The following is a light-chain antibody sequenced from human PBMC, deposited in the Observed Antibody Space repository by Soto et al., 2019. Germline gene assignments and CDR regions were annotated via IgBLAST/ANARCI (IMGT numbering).Light chain of an antibody. CDR3: ASYAGVTSAV. CDR2: EVS. CDR1: SSDVGGYEH. V-gene: IGLV2-8*01. Sequence: SVLTQPPSASGSPGQSVSISCTGTSSDVGGYEHVSWYQQHTGKVPKLIIYEVSKRPAGVPDRFSGSRSGNTASLTVSGLQAEDEADYYCASYAGVTSAVFGGGTKLTVL. J-gene: IGLJ1*01.